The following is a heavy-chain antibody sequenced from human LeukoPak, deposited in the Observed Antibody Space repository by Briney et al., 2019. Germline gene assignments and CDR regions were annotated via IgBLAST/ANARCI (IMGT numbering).Heavy chain of an antibody. CDR2: ISGSGGST. V-gene: IGHV3-23*01. J-gene: IGHJ4*02. Sequence: PGGSLRPSCVASGLTFSSYAMNWVRQAPGKGLEWVSVISGSGGSTYYADSVKGRFTISRDNSKNTLYLQMNSLRAEDTAVYYCAKRGVSSSWYYFDYWGQGTLVTVSS. CDR3: AKRGVSSSWYYFDY. D-gene: IGHD6-13*01. CDR1: GLTFSSYA.